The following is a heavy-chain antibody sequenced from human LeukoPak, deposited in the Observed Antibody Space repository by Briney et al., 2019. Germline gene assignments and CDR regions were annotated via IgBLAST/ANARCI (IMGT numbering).Heavy chain of an antibody. CDR2: IKQDGGEK. J-gene: IGHJ3*02. CDR1: GFTFSNYQ. V-gene: IGHV3-7*01. Sequence: PGGSLRLSCEASGFTFSNYQMIWVRQAPGRGLEGVASIKQDGGEKFYVDSVKGRFTVSRDNARNSLHLELNSLRDEDTAVYYCARGYGLNCASTNCAGAFDIWGLGTMVTVSS. D-gene: IGHD5-18*01. CDR3: ARGYGLNCASTNCAGAFDI.